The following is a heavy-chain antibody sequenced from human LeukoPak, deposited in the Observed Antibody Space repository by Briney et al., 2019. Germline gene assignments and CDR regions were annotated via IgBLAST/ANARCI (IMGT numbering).Heavy chain of an antibody. V-gene: IGHV3-7*01. CDR2: IMQDGREK. D-gene: IGHD1-26*01. J-gene: IGHJ4*02. CDR1: GLTFSCYW. CDR3: ARDSGSYSGVDY. Sequence: GGSLRLSCAASGLTFSCYWMSWVRRAPGKGLGWVANIMQDGREKYYVDSVMGRVTTSRDNAKNSLYLQMNSLRAEDTAVYYCARDSGSYSGVDYWGQGTLVTVSS.